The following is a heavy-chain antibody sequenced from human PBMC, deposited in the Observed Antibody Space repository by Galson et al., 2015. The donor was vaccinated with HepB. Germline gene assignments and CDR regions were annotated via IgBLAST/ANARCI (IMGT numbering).Heavy chain of an antibody. CDR1: GFTFSSYG. J-gene: IGHJ4*02. V-gene: IGHV3-30*02. CDR3: AKGRGYSYGIDY. D-gene: IGHD5-18*01. Sequence: SLRLSCAASGFTFSSYGMHWVRQAPGKGLEWVAFIRYDGSNKYYADSVEGRFTISRDNSKNTLYLQMNSLRAEDTAVYYCAKGRGYSYGIDYWGQGTLVTVSS. CDR2: IRYDGSNK.